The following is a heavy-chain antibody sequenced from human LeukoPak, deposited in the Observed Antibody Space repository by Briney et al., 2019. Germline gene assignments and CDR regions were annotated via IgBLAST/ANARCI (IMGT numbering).Heavy chain of an antibody. CDR2: IYNRGST. CDR1: GGSISSYY. D-gene: IGHD3-9*01. J-gene: IGHJ3*02. CDR3: AREGNYDILTGLDAFDI. V-gene: IGHV4-59*01. Sequence: SETLSLTCTVSGGSISSYYWSWIRQPPRKGLEWIGYIYNRGSTNYNPSLKSRVTISVDTSKNQFSLKLSSVTAADTAVYYCAREGNYDILTGLDAFDIWGQGTMVTVSS.